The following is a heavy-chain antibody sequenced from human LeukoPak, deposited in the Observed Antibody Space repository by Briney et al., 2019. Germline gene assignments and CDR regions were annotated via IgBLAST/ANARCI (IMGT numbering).Heavy chain of an antibody. D-gene: IGHD3-22*01. CDR1: GFTVSSTH. V-gene: IGHV3-53*01. CDR3: ARGGRGSAAVVAPRSFDI. J-gene: IGHJ3*02. Sequence: EGSLRLSCEASGFTVSSTHMVWVRQAPGKGLEWVSVTYTGGNSYYAGSVQGRFIISRDISKNTLYLQMNNLRAEDSALYYCARGGRGSAAVVAPRSFDIWGQGTMVTVSS. CDR2: TYTGGNS.